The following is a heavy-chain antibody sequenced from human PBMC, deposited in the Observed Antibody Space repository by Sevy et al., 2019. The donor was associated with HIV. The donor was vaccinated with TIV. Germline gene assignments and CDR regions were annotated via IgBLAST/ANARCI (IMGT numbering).Heavy chain of an antibody. D-gene: IGHD4-17*01. CDR3: AVEPGYGDYVAPFDY. Sequence: ASVKVSCKASGYTFTSYGISWVRQAPGQGLEWMGWISAYNGNTNYAQKLQGRVTMTTDTSTNTAYMELRSLRSDDTAVYYCAVEPGYGDYVAPFDYWGQGTLVTVSS. CDR1: GYTFTSYG. CDR2: ISAYNGNT. V-gene: IGHV1-18*01. J-gene: IGHJ4*02.